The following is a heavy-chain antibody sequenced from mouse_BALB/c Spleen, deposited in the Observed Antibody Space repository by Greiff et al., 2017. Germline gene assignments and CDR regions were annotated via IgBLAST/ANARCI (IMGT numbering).Heavy chain of an antibody. V-gene: IGHV1S81*02. J-gene: IGHJ4*01. Sequence: QVQLQQPGADLVKPGASVKLSCKASGYTFTSYWMHWVKQRPGQGLEWIGEINPSNGRTNYNEKFKGKATLTADTSSSTAYMQLSSLTSEDSAVYFWSRDARDAMDYWGQGTSVTVSS. CDR2: INPSNGRT. CDR3: SRDARDAMDY. D-gene: IGHD6-5*01. CDR1: GYTFTSYW.